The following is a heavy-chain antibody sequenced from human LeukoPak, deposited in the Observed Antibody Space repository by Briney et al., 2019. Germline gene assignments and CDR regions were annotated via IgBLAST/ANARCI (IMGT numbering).Heavy chain of an antibody. Sequence: EASVKVCCKASGYTFTNFAIHWGRLAAGQRPAWLGCINLDNGYTKYFQKFQGRVTFTRDTSANIAYMELSSLGSEDTAVYYCARVISDCADVNCLKGYFDYWGQGTPVTVSS. J-gene: IGHJ4*01. CDR3: ARVISDCADVNCLKGYFDY. CDR1: GYTFTNFA. CDR2: INLDNGYT. V-gene: IGHV1-3*01. D-gene: IGHD5/OR15-5a*01.